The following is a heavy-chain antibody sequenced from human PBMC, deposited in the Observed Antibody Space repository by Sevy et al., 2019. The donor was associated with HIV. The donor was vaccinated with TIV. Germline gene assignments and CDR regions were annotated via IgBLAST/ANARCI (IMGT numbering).Heavy chain of an antibody. D-gene: IGHD3-3*01. CDR3: AKDRIYDFWSGYYYYMDV. Sequence: GGSLRLSCAASGFTFSSYAMSWVRQAPGKGLEWVSAIIGSGGSTYYADSVKGRFTISRDNSKNTLYLQMNSLRAEDTAVYYCAKDRIYDFWSGYYYYMDVWGKGTTVTVSS. CDR2: IIGSGGST. J-gene: IGHJ6*03. V-gene: IGHV3-23*01. CDR1: GFTFSSYA.